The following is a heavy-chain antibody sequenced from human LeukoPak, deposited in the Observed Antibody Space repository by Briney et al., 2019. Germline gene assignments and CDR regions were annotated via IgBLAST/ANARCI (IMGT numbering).Heavy chain of an antibody. CDR1: GFMFSSCW. CDR3: ARHDNTGYYRLDH. CDR2: IKQDGREK. V-gene: IGHV3-7*01. D-gene: IGHD3-22*01. Sequence: GGSLRLSCAASGFMFSSCWMSWVRQAPGRGLEWVANIKQDGREKAYVDSVKGRFTISRDNTKNSLYLQMNSLRAEDTAVYFCARHDNTGYYRLDHWGQGTLVTVSS. J-gene: IGHJ4*02.